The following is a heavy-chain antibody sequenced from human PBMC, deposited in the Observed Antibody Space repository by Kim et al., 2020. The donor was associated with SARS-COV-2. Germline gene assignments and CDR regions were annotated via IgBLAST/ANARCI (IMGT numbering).Heavy chain of an antibody. CDR1: GLSFDSSA. J-gene: IGHJ6*02. CDR2: ISYDGRNE. V-gene: IGHV3-30-3*01. D-gene: IGHD3-10*01. Sequence: GGSLRLSCAASGLSFDSSAMNWVRQAPGKGLEWVAVISYDGRNEDYADSVKGRFTISRDNSKRTLYLQMTSLRVEDTAVYYCARGNYHESVSLSDYYNGMDVWGQGTTVTVSS. CDR3: ARGNYHESVSLSDYYNGMDV.